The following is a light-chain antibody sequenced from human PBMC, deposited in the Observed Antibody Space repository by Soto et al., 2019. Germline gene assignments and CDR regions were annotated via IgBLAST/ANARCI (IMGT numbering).Light chain of an antibody. J-gene: IGLJ2*01. V-gene: IGLV2-8*01. CDR3: SSYGGFNNVL. CDR2: EVT. Sequence: QSVLTQPPSASGSPGQSVIISCTGTSSDVGAYNYVSWYQQHPGKAPKLIIYEVTKRPSGVPYRFSGSKSGNTDSLTVSGLQTEDEADYYCSSYGGFNNVLFGGGTKLTVL. CDR1: SSDVGAYNY.